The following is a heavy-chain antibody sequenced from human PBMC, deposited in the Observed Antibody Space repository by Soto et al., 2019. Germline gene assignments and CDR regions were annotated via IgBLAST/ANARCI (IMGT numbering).Heavy chain of an antibody. CDR2: ISWNSGSI. V-gene: IGHV3-9*01. CDR1: GFTFDDYA. D-gene: IGHD6-13*01. CDR3: AKDPGYSSSWADAFDI. J-gene: IGHJ3*02. Sequence: EVQLVESGGGLVQPGRSLRLSCAASGFTFDDYAMHWVRQAPGKGLEWVSGISWNSGSIGYADSVKGRFTISRDNAKHSLYLQMNSLRADDTALYYCAKDPGYSSSWADAFDIWGQGTMFTVSS.